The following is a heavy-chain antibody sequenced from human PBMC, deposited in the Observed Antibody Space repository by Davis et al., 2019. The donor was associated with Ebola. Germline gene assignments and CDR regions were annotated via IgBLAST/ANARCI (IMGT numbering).Heavy chain of an antibody. CDR2: IYPGDSDA. V-gene: IGHV5-51*01. D-gene: IGHD2-8*02. J-gene: IGHJ3*02. Sequence: GGSLSLSCQGSGSSFTSYWIAWVRQMPGQGLEWMGVIYPGDSDARYSPSFQGQVTISAAKSFKTAFLHWSSLKASDTAMYYCATLRRTITGMDDGFDIWGQGTMVTVSS. CDR3: ATLRRTITGMDDGFDI. CDR1: GSSFTSYW.